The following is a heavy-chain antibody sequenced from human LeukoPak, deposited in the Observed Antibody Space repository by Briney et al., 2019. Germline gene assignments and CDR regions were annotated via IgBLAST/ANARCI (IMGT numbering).Heavy chain of an antibody. CDR2: IKKDGSER. CDR1: GFSFSTSW. D-gene: IGHD5-12*01. V-gene: IGHV3-7*01. J-gene: IGHJ4*02. CDR3: ARGVATNRYYFDY. Sequence: PGGSLRLSCAASGFSFSTSWMSWVRQAPGKGLEWVADIKKDGSERYYVDSVKGRFTISRDNAKNSLYLQMNSLRVEDTAVYSCARGVATNRYYFDYWGQGTLVTVSS.